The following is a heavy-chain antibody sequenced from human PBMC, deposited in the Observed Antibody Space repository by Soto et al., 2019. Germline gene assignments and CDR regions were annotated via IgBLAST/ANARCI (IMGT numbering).Heavy chain of an antibody. CDR1: GGSISSGGYY. J-gene: IGHJ6*02. D-gene: IGHD2-15*01. CDR2: IYYSGST. CDR3: ARGLLDCSGGSCPQYYYYYYGMDV. Sequence: SETLSLTCTVSGGSISSGGYYWSWIRQHPGKGLEWIGYIYYSGSTYYNPSLKSRVTISVDTSKNQFSLKLSSVTAADTAVYYCARGLLDCSGGSCPQYYYYYYGMDVWGQGTTVTVSS. V-gene: IGHV4-31*03.